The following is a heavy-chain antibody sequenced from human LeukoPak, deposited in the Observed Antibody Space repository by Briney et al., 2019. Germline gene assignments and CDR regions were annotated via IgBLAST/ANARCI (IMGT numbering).Heavy chain of an antibody. CDR1: GFTFSSYG. D-gene: IGHD6-13*01. J-gene: IGHJ6*04. CDR3: AKGGAAADPLCVDV. Sequence: AGRSLRLSCAASGFTFSSYGMHWVRQAPGKGLEWVAVIWYGGSNKYYADSVKGRFTISRDNSKNTLYLQMNSLRAEDTAVYYCAKGGAAADPLCVDVWGKGTTVTVSS. V-gene: IGHV3-30*18. CDR2: IWYGGSNK.